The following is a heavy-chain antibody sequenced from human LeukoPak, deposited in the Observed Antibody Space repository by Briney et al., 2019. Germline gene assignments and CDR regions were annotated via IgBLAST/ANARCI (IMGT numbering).Heavy chain of an antibody. CDR3: AKGLSEVVVTEGIDH. J-gene: IGHJ4*02. D-gene: IGHD3-22*01. CDR2: ISGSGSST. Sequence: PGGSLRLSCAASGFTFRSYALTWVRQPPGRGLEWVSGISGSGSSTYYPDSVKGRFTVSRDNSKNTLYLQMKSLRADDTAIYYCAKGLSEVVVTEGIDHRGQGTLVTVSS. V-gene: IGHV3-23*01. CDR1: GFTFRSYA.